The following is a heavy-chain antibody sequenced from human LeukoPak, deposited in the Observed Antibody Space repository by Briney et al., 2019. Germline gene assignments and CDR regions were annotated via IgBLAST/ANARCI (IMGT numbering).Heavy chain of an antibody. D-gene: IGHD3/OR15-3a*01. Sequence: GGSLRLSCTASGFSFTTWPLSWVRQAPGEGLEWVSAISCDGRRTYYADSVRGRFTISRDDPTNTAFLQMNSLRAEDSAVYYCTTGHQNSLDCPWGQRTLVTV. CDR1: GFSFTTWP. CDR2: ISCDGRRT. CDR3: TTGHQNSLDCP. V-gene: IGHV3-23*01. J-gene: IGHJ5*02.